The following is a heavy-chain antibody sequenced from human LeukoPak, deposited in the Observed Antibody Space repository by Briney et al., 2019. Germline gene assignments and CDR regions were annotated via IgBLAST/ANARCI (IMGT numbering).Heavy chain of an antibody. CDR2: ISSSSSYI. CDR1: GFTFNSYG. CDR3: ASRTDDAFDI. Sequence: GRSLRLSCAASGFTFNSYGMHWVRQAPGKGLEWVSSISSSSSYIYYADSVKGRFTISRDNAKNSLYLQMNSLRAEDTAVYYCASRTDDAFDIWGQGTMVTVSS. V-gene: IGHV3-21*01. J-gene: IGHJ3*02.